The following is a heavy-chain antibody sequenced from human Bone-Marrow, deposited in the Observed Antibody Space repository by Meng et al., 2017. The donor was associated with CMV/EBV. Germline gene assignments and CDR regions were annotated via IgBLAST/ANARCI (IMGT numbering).Heavy chain of an antibody. CDR2: INHSGST. J-gene: IGHJ4*02. CDR1: GGSFSGYY. D-gene: IGHD5-24*01. V-gene: IGHV4-34*01. CDR3: ARDRNRDGYNSPLNY. Sequence: SETLSLTCAVYGGSFSGYYWSWIRQPPGKGLEWIGEINHSGSTNYNPSLKSRVTISVDTSISTAYMELSRLRSDDTAVYYCARDRNRDGYNSPLNYWGQGTLVTVSS.